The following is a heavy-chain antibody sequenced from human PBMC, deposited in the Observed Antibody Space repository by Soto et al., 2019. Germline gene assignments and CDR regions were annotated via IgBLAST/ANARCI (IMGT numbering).Heavy chain of an antibody. Sequence: GGSLRLSCAASGFTFSSYGMHWVRQAPGKGLEWVAVIWYDGSNKYYADSVKGRFTISGDNSKNTLYLQMNSLRAEDTAVYYCASSTYYYDSSGPGAFDIWGQGTMVT. CDR2: IWYDGSNK. J-gene: IGHJ3*02. V-gene: IGHV3-33*01. CDR3: ASSTYYYDSSGPGAFDI. D-gene: IGHD3-22*01. CDR1: GFTFSSYG.